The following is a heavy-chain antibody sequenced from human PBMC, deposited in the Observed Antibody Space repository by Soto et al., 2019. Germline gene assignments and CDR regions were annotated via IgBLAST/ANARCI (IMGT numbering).Heavy chain of an antibody. CDR1: GGTFSSYA. D-gene: IGHD5-18*01. V-gene: IGHV1-69*06. J-gene: IGHJ4*02. CDR2: IIPIFGTA. CDR3: ATHRSDSYGYLDY. Sequence: ASVKVSCKASGGTFSSYAISWVRQAPGQGLEWMGGIIPIFGTANYAQKFQGRVTITADKSTSTAYMELSSLRSEDTAVYYCATHRSDSYGYLDYWGQGTLVTVS.